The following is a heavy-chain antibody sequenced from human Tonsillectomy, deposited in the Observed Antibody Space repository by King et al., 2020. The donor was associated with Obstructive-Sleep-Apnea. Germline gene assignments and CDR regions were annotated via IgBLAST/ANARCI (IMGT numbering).Heavy chain of an antibody. D-gene: IGHD2-21*02. J-gene: IGHJ4*02. V-gene: IGHV3-21*01. CDR1: GFTFSGFA. CDR2: ISTSSHRI. Sequence: VQLVESGGGLVEPGGSLRLSCAASGFTFSGFAMNWVRQAPGRGLEWVSYISTSSHRIKYAESVKGRFTISRDDANNSLYLQMNSLGADDTAIYYYARERCGGDCFQVDFWGQGTLVTVSS. CDR3: ARERCGGDCFQVDF.